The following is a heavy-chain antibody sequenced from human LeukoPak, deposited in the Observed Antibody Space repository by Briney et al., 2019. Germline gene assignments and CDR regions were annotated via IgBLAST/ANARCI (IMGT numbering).Heavy chain of an antibody. CDR1: GGSISSSNW. Sequence: SGTLSLTCAVSGGSISSSNWWSWVRQPPGKGLEWIGKIYHTGSTNYNPSLKSRVTMTVDKSKNQFSLKLTSVTAADTAVYYCARDRDCSSTSCYLWGDSAGFDYWGQGTLVTVSS. CDR3: ARDRDCSSTSCYLWGDSAGFDY. J-gene: IGHJ4*02. D-gene: IGHD2-2*01. V-gene: IGHV4-4*02. CDR2: IYHTGST.